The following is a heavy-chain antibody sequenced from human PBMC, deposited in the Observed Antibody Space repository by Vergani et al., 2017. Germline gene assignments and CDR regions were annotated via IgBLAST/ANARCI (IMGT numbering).Heavy chain of an antibody. D-gene: IGHD6-19*01. J-gene: IGHJ3*02. CDR3: AKDMGSYSSGWYYDAFDI. V-gene: IGHV3-30*18. Sequence: QVQLVESGGGVVQPGRSLRLSCAASGFTFSSYGMHWVRQAPGKGLEWVAVISYDGSNKYYADSVKGLFTISRDNSKNTLYLQMNSLRAEDTAVYYCAKDMGSYSSGWYYDAFDIWGQGTMVTVSS. CDR1: GFTFSSYG. CDR2: ISYDGSNK.